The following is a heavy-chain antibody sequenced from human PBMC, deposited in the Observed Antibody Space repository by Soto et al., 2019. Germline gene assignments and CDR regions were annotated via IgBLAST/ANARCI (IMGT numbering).Heavy chain of an antibody. D-gene: IGHD3-22*01. V-gene: IGHV4-39*01. CDR3: ARQRSMIVVVMGLDY. CDR1: GGSISSSSYY. Sequence: SETLSLTCTVSGGSISSSSYYWGWIRQPPGKGLEWIGSIYYSGSTYYNPSLKSRVTISVDTSKNQFSLKLSSVTAADTAVYYCARQRSMIVVVMGLDYWGQGTLVTVSS. J-gene: IGHJ4*02. CDR2: IYYSGST.